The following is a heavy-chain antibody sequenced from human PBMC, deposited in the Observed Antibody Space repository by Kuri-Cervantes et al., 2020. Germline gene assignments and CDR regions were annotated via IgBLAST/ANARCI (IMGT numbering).Heavy chain of an antibody. CDR1: GGSFSSYF. CDR3: ARRIVSSWFDAFDI. J-gene: IGHJ3*02. Sequence: GSLRLSCAVYGGSFSSYFWSWIRQPPGKGLEWIGDINHSGRATYNPSLKSRVTISVDTSKNQFSLIMNSVTAADTAVYYCARRIVSSWFDAFDIWGQGTMVTVSS. CDR2: INHSGRA. D-gene: IGHD6-13*01. V-gene: IGHV4-34*01.